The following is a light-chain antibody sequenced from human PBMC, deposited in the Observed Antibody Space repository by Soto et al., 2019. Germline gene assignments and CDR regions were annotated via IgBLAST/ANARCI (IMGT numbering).Light chain of an antibody. CDR1: QSVSSY. J-gene: IGKJ4*01. CDR2: DAS. Sequence: EIVLTQSPATLSLSPGERATLSCRASQSVSSYLAWYKQKPGQAPRLLIYDASNRATGISARYSGSGSGTVFTFIISSLDPEDFAVYYCQQRSNWPLTFGGGTKVDIK. V-gene: IGKV3-11*01. CDR3: QQRSNWPLT.